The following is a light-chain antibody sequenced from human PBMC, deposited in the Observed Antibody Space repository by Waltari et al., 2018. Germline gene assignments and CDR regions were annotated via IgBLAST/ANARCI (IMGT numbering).Light chain of an antibody. CDR3: QQYNNWPPWT. Sequence: EIVMTQSPATLSVSPGERATLSCRASQSLSNNLAWYQQRPSQAPRLLIYGPSTSATGTPARFSGSGSGTEFNLTISSLQSEDSATYLCQQYNNWPPWTFGQGTKVEVK. CDR2: GPS. J-gene: IGKJ1*01. V-gene: IGKV3D-15*01. CDR1: QSLSNN.